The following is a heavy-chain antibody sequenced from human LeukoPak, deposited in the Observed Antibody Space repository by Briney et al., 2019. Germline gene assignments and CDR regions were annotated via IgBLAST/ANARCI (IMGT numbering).Heavy chain of an antibody. V-gene: IGHV1-2*02. J-gene: IGHJ3*02. CDR2: INPNSGGT. D-gene: IGHD6-19*01. Sequence: GASVKVSCKASGYTFTGYYMHWVRQAPGQGLEWMGWINPNSGGTNYAQKFQGRVTMTRDTSISTAYMELSRLRSDDTAVYYCARDSSGWYMGPGASDIWGQGTMVTVSS. CDR3: ARDSSGWYMGPGASDI. CDR1: GYTFTGYY.